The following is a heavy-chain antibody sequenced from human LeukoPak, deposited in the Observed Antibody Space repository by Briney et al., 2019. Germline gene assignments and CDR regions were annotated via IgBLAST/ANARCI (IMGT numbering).Heavy chain of an antibody. CDR2: ISSSSSYI. V-gene: IGHV3-21*04. Sequence: GGSLRLSCAASGFTFSSYSMNWVRQAPGKGLEWVSSISSSSSYIYYADSVKGRFTISRDNAKNSLYLQMNSLRAEDTAVYYCARGAGIFGVVIDYWGQGTLVTVSS. CDR3: ARGAGIFGVVIDY. J-gene: IGHJ4*02. CDR1: GFTFSSYS. D-gene: IGHD3-3*01.